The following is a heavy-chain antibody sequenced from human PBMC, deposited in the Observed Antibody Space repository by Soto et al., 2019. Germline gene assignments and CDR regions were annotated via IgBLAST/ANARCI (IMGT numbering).Heavy chain of an antibody. D-gene: IGHD6-6*01. CDR1: GYTFTRYG. Sequence: GASVKVSCKASGYTFTRYGISWVRQAPGQGLEWMGWISADNGNTIYSQKLQGRVAITTDTSASTAYMELSSLRSDDTVVYYCARGADSSSLVAFEIWGQGTMVTVSS. CDR2: ISADNGNT. V-gene: IGHV1-18*01. CDR3: ARGADSSSLVAFEI. J-gene: IGHJ3*02.